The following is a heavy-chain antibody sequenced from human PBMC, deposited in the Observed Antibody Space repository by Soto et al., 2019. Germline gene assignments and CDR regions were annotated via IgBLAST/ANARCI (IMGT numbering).Heavy chain of an antibody. Sequence: GGSLRLSCAASGFTFSSYAMSWVRQAPGKGLEWVSAISGSGGSTYYADSVKGRFTISRDNSKNTLYLQMNSLRAEDTAVYYCAKSPSRYCSSTSCHFDYWGQATLVTVSS. J-gene: IGHJ4*02. CDR3: AKSPSRYCSSTSCHFDY. CDR1: GFTFSSYA. CDR2: ISGSGGST. V-gene: IGHV3-23*01. D-gene: IGHD2-2*01.